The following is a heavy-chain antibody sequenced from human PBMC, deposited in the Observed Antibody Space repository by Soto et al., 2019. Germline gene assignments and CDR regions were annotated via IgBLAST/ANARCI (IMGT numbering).Heavy chain of an antibody. D-gene: IGHD5-12*01. CDR1: GGSISSGDYY. V-gene: IGHV4-30-4*01. Sequence: QVQLQESGPGLVKPSQTLSLTCTVSGGSISSGDYYWSWIRQPPGKGLEWIGYIYYSGSTYYNPSLKSRMTISVDTSKNQFSPKLTSVTAADTAVYYCARWLGYGPHFDYWGQGTLVTVSS. CDR3: ARWLGYGPHFDY. CDR2: IYYSGST. J-gene: IGHJ4*02.